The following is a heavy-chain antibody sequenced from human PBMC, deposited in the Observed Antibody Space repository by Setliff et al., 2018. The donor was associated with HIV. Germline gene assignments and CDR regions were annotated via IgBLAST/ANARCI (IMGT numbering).Heavy chain of an antibody. Sequence: ASVKVSCKASGYTFTSYGISWVRQAPGQGLEWMGWIDPNNGDTTIPRRFQGRVTMTRDTSINTAYMQLSGLRPDDTAVYYCARQLSNSLESWGQGSLVTVSS. CDR2: IDPNNGDT. CDR3: ARQLSNSLES. J-gene: IGHJ5*02. D-gene: IGHD3-3*01. V-gene: IGHV1-2*02. CDR1: GYTFTSYG.